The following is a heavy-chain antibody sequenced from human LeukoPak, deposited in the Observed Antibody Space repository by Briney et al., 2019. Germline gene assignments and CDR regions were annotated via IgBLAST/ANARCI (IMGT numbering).Heavy chain of an antibody. Sequence: AGGSLRLSCAASGFTFSRYAMNWVRQAPGKGLEWVSSISTSSSYIYYADSVKGRFTISRDNAKNSLYLQMNSLRAEDTAVYYCASGNVDTDYWGQGTLVTVSS. V-gene: IGHV3-21*01. D-gene: IGHD5-18*01. J-gene: IGHJ4*02. CDR3: ASGNVDTDY. CDR1: GFTFSRYA. CDR2: ISTSSSYI.